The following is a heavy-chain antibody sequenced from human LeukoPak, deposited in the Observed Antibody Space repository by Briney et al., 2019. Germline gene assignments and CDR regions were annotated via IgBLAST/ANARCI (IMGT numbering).Heavy chain of an antibody. CDR2: ISSSSSYI. CDR3: ARADLSRGCYFDY. J-gene: IGHJ4*02. V-gene: IGHV3-21*01. CDR1: GFTFSSYS. D-gene: IGHD3-10*01. Sequence: PGGSLRLSCAASGFTFSSYSMNWVRQAPGKGLEWVSSISSSSSYIYYADSVKGRFTISRDNAKNSLYLQMNSLRAEDTAVYYCARADLSRGCYFDYWGQGALVTVSS.